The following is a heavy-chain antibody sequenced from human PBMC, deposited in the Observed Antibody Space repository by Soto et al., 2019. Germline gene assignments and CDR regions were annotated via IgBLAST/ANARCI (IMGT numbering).Heavy chain of an antibody. Sequence: HPGGSLRLSCAASGFTFSSYGMHWVRQAPGKGLEWVAVIWYDGSKANNYATAYAASVKGRFTISRDDSKNTAYLQMNSLKTEDKAIYYCTRPFDCSGGSCYSGWYYYYGMDVWGQGTMVTVSS. CDR1: GFTFSSYG. V-gene: IGHV3-73*01. CDR2: IWYDGSKANNYAT. D-gene: IGHD2-15*01. CDR3: TRPFDCSGGSCYSGWYYYYGMDV. J-gene: IGHJ6*02.